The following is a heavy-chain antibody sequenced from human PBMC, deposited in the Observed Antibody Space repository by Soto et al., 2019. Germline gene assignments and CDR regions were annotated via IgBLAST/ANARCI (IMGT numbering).Heavy chain of an antibody. V-gene: IGHV4-34*01. D-gene: IGHD6-19*01. CDR3: ARAGIAVAGPYYYYYYGMDV. CDR1: GGSFSGYY. J-gene: IGHJ6*02. CDR2: INHSGST. Sequence: SETLSLTCAVYGGSFSGYYWSWIRQPPGKGLEWIGEINHSGSTNYNPSLKSRVTISVDTSKNQFSLKLSSVTAADTAVYYCARAGIAVAGPYYYYYYGMDVWGQGTTVT.